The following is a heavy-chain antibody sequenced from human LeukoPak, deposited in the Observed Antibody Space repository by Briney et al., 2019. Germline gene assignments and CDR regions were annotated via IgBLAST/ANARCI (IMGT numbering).Heavy chain of an antibody. CDR2: ISVQNGNT. J-gene: IGHJ4*02. Sequence: ASVKVSCKAAGYSFNNYGIAWVRQAPGQGLEWMGWISVQNGNTKSAQKFDGRVTMTTDTSTSTAYMELRSLCSDDTAVYYCARDHDSSGYYQSRFDYWGQGTLVIVSS. CDR3: ARDHDSSGYYQSRFDY. V-gene: IGHV1-18*01. D-gene: IGHD3-22*01. CDR1: GYSFNNYG.